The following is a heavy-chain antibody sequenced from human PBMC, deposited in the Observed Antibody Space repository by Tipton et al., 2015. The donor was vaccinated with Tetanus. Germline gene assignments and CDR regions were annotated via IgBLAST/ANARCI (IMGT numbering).Heavy chain of an antibody. D-gene: IGHD6-13*01. V-gene: IGHV1-2*04. CDR1: GYTFTGYY. CDR2: INPNSGGT. J-gene: IGHJ3*02. CDR3: ARDLGPRYSREGRSAFDI. Sequence: QVQLVQSGPEVKKPGASVKVSCKASGYTFTGYYLHWVRQAPGQGLEWMGWINPNSGGTNYAQKFQGWVTMTRDTSISTAYMELSRLRSDDTAVYYGARDLGPRYSREGRSAFDIWGQGTTVTVSS.